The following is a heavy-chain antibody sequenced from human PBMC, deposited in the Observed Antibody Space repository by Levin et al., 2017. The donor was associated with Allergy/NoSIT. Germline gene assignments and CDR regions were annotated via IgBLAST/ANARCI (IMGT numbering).Heavy chain of an antibody. CDR1: GFTFSSYS. D-gene: IGHD4-17*01. V-gene: IGHV3-21*01. CDR2: ISSSSSYI. Sequence: GESLKISCAASGFTFSSYSMNWVRQAPGKGLEWVSSISSSSSYIYYADSVKGRFTISRDNAKNSLYLQMNSLRAEDTAVYYCARGMPTVTTLPAFDIWGQGTMVTVSS. J-gene: IGHJ3*02. CDR3: ARGMPTVTTLPAFDI.